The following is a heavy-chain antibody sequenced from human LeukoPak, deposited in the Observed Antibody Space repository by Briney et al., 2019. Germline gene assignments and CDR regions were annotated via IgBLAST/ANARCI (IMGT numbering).Heavy chain of an antibody. CDR3: PREPVLLWEQEDY. CDR2: IYYSGST. J-gene: IGHJ4*01. D-gene: IGHD3-10*01. Sequence: LRLSCAASGFTVSSNYMSWFRKPPGKGLEWIGYIYYSGSTYYNPSSKNRVPISLKTSKNQSPFKLTSVPPAATAVYNGPREPVLLWEQEDYWGQGTLVTVSS. V-gene: IGHV4-30-4*08. CDR1: GFTVSSNY.